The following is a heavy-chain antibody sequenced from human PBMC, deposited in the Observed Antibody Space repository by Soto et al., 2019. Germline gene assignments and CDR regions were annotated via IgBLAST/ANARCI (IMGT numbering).Heavy chain of an antibody. J-gene: IGHJ4*02. CDR3: ARPLLGATILSGFDS. D-gene: IGHD5-12*01. V-gene: IGHV4-34*01. Sequence: SETLSLTCAVYGGSFSGYYWSWIRQPPGKGLEWIGSIYYTGSAFYNPALKSRVTISVDTSKNQFSLKMDSVTAADTAVYFCARPLLGATILSGFDSWGRGIMVTVS. CDR2: IYYTGSA. CDR1: GGSFSGYY.